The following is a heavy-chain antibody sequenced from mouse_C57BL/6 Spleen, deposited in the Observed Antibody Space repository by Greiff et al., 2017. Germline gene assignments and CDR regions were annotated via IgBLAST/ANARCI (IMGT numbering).Heavy chain of an antibody. CDR1: GYTFTDYY. D-gene: IGHD1-1*01. CDR3: ARGITTDWYFDV. J-gene: IGHJ1*03. V-gene: IGHV1-19*01. CDR2: INPYNGGT. Sequence: EVQLQQSGPVLVKPGASVKMSCKASGYTFTDYYMNWVKQSHGKSLEWIGVINPYNGGTSYNQKFKGKATLTVDKSSSTAYMELNSLTSEDSAVYYCARGITTDWYFDVWGTGTTVTVSS.